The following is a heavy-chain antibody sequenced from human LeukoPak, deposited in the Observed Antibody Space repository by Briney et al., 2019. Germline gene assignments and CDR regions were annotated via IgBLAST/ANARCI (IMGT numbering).Heavy chain of an antibody. V-gene: IGHV3-66*01. CDR3: AKAHSSGWYYYYYGMDV. CDR2: IYSGGST. J-gene: IGHJ6*02. D-gene: IGHD6-19*01. CDR1: GFTVSSNY. Sequence: GGSLRLSCAASGFTVSSNYMSWVRQAPVKGLEWVSVIYSGGSTYYADSVKGRFTISRDNSKNTLYLQMNSLRAEDTAVYYCAKAHSSGWYYYYYGMDVWGQGTTVTVSS.